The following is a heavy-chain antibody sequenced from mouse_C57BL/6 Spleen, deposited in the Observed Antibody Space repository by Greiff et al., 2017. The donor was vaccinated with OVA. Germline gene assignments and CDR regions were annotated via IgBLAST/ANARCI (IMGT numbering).Heavy chain of an antibody. J-gene: IGHJ3*01. Sequence: EVKLVESGGGLVQPGGSLSLSCAASGFTFTDYYMSWVRQPPGKALEWLGFIRNKANGYTTEYSASVKGRFTISRDNSQSILYLQMNALRAEDSATYYCASSVYGSRAWFAYWGQGTLVTVSA. CDR3: ASSVYGSRAWFAY. V-gene: IGHV7-3*01. CDR1: GFTFTDYY. CDR2: IRNKANGYTT. D-gene: IGHD1-1*01.